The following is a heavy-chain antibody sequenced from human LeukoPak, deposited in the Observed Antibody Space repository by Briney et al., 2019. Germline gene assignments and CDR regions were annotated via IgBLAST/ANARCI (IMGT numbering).Heavy chain of an antibody. Sequence: GESLKISCKGSGYTFTSYCIGWVRQMPGKGLEWMGIINPGDSATRYSPSFQGQVTISADKSVSTAYLQWSSLKGSDTAMYYCARQEYSTSSRGLNYYYFMDVWGKGTTVTVSS. CDR2: INPGDSAT. V-gene: IGHV5-51*01. D-gene: IGHD6-6*01. CDR3: ARQEYSTSSRGLNYYYFMDV. J-gene: IGHJ6*03. CDR1: GYTFTSYC.